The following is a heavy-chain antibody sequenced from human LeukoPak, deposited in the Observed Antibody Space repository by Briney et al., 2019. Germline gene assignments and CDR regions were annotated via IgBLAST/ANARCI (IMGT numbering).Heavy chain of an antibody. CDR1: GFTFRSYG. Sequence: GGSLRLSCAASGFTFRSYGMNWVRQAPGKGLEWVATISLDGRNGHYADSVKGRFTISRDNSKNTLYLQMNSLRAEDTALYYCARQIYGIDYWGQGTLVTVSS. CDR3: ARQIYGIDY. D-gene: IGHD1-26*01. V-gene: IGHV3-30*03. J-gene: IGHJ4*02. CDR2: ISLDGRNG.